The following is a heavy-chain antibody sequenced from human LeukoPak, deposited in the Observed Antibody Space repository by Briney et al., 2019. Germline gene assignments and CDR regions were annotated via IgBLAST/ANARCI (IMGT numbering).Heavy chain of an antibody. CDR1: GFTFSSYA. CDR2: ISYDGSNK. CDR3: AEPYGDYVGY. J-gene: IGHJ4*02. Sequence: GRSLRLSCAASGFTFSSYAMHWVRKAPGKGVEWVAVISYDGSNKYYADSVKGRFTISRHNSKNTLYLQMTSLSAEDTAVYYCAEPYGDYVGYWGQGTLATVSS. D-gene: IGHD4-17*01. V-gene: IGHV3-30-3*01.